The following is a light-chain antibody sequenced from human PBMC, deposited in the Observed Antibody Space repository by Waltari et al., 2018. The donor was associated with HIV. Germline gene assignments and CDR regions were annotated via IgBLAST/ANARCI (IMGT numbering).Light chain of an antibody. Sequence: EIVMTQSPDTLSVSPWDRATLSCRASPRVGGNLAWYPVRPGQTPSLLIYGATSRTTGFPARFSGRGSGTEFTLTISGLQSEDFAIYYCQQYNELPQTFGQGTRV. V-gene: IGKV3-15*01. CDR1: PRVGGN. CDR3: QQYNELPQT. J-gene: IGKJ1*01. CDR2: GAT.